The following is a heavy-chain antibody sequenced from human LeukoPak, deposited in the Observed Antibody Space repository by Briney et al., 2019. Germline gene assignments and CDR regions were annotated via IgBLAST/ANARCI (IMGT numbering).Heavy chain of an antibody. J-gene: IGHJ4*02. D-gene: IGHD3-16*01. V-gene: IGHV3-33*01. CDR1: GFSFSNYG. Sequence: GGSLRLSCAASGFSFSNYGMHWVRQAPGKGLEWVAVIWYDGSNKYYADSVKGRFTISRDNSKYTLYVQMSSLRAEDTAAYYCARSNNGGWGYCDYWGQGSLVTVSS. CDR2: IWYDGSNK. CDR3: ARSNNGGWGYCDY.